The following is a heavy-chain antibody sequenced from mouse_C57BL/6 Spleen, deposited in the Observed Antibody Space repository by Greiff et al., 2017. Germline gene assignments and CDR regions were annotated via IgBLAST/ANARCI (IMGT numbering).Heavy chain of an antibody. Sequence: EVQRVESEGGLVQPGSSMKLSCTASGFTFSDYYMAWVRQVPEKGLEWVANINYDGSSTYYLDSLKSRFIISRDNAKNILYLQMSSLKSEDTATYYCAREGVVAYYFAYWGQGTTLTVSS. CDR2: INYDGSST. CDR1: GFTFSDYY. V-gene: IGHV5-16*01. CDR3: AREGVVAYYFAY. J-gene: IGHJ2*01. D-gene: IGHD1-1*01.